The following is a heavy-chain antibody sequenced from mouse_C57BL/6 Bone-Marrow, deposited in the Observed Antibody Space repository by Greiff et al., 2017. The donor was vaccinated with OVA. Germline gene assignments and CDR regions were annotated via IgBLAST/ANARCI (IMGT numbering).Heavy chain of an antibody. CDR1: GYTFTDHT. D-gene: IGHD4-1*01. CDR3: ARWERDWGAWFAY. Sequence: VQLQESDAELVKPGASVKISCKVSGYTFTDHTIHWMKQRPEQGLEWIGYIYPRDGSTKYNEKFKGKATLTADKSSSTAYMQLNSLTSEDSAVYFCARWERDWGAWFAYWGQGTLVTVSA. V-gene: IGHV1-78*01. CDR2: IYPRDGST. J-gene: IGHJ3*01.